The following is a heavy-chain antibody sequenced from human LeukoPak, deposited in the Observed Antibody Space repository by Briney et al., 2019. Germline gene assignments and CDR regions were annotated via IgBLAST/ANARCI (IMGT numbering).Heavy chain of an antibody. D-gene: IGHD1-26*01. CDR2: IYSGGST. Sequence: GGSLRLSCAASGFTFNTYGMNWVRQAPGQGLEWVSVIYSGGSTYYADSVKGRFTISRDNSKNTLYLQMNNLRAEDTAVYYCARGRPVGASTVEDYWGQGTLVTVSS. J-gene: IGHJ4*02. CDR1: GFTFNTYG. CDR3: ARGRPVGASTVEDY. V-gene: IGHV3-66*01.